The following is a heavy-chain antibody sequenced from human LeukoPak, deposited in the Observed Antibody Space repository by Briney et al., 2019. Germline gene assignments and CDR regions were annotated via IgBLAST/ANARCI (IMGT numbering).Heavy chain of an antibody. D-gene: IGHD3-22*01. CDR2: INPNSGGT. CDR1: GYTFTSYG. V-gene: IGHV1-2*02. CDR3: ARSEVLDYYDSSGYSYFDY. J-gene: IGHJ4*02. Sequence: ASVKVSCKASGYTFTSYGISWVRQAPGQGLEWMGWINPNSGGTNYAQKFQGRVTMTRDTSISTAYMELSRLRSDDTAVYYCARSEVLDYYDSSGYSYFDYWGQGTLVTVSS.